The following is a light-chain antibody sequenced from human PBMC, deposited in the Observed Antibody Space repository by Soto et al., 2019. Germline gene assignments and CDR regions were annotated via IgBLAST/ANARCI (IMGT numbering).Light chain of an antibody. Sequence: VMAQSPATLSVSPGDRVTLSCRASQSVYVNVAWYQQKPGQAPRLLISGASTRATGIPARFSGSGSGTEFTLTISSLESDDFALYFCQEYNDWPLRTFGQGTEVDI. J-gene: IGKJ1*01. CDR1: QSVYVN. V-gene: IGKV3-15*01. CDR2: GAS. CDR3: QEYNDWPLRT.